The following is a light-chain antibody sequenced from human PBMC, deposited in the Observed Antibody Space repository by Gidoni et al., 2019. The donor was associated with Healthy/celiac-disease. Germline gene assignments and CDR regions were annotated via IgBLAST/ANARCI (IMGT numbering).Light chain of an antibody. Sequence: EIVLTQSPGTLSWSPGERATLSCRASQSVSSSYLAWYQQKPGQAPRLLIDGASSRATGIPGRFSGSGSGTDFTLTISRLEPEDFAVYYCQQYGSSPPYTFGQGTKLEIK. CDR1: QSVSSSY. V-gene: IGKV3-20*01. CDR3: QQYGSSPPYT. J-gene: IGKJ2*01. CDR2: GAS.